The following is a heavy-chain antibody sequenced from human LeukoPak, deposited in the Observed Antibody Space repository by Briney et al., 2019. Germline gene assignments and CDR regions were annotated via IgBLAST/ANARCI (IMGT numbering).Heavy chain of an antibody. V-gene: IGHV1-24*01. J-gene: IGHJ4*02. CDR3: ATAYRYSSGYSQLRY. Sequence: ASVTVSCKVSGYTLTELSMHWVRQAPGKGLEWMGGFDPEDGETIYTQKFQGRVTMTEDTSTDTAYMELSSLRSEDTAVYYCATAYRYSSGYSQLRYWGQGTLVTVSS. CDR1: GYTLTELS. D-gene: IGHD3-22*01. CDR2: FDPEDGET.